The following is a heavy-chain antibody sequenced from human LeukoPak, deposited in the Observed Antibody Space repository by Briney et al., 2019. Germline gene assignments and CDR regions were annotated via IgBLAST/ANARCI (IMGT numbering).Heavy chain of an antibody. CDR2: INPSGGST. V-gene: IGHV1-46*01. CDR1: GYTFTSYY. Sequence: ASVKVSCKASGYTFTSYYMHWVRQAPGQGLEWMGIINPSGGSTSYAQKFQGRVTMTRDMSTSTVYMELSSLRSEDTAVYYCARDGHYYGSGSYYVKDYWGQGTLVTVSS. D-gene: IGHD3-10*01. J-gene: IGHJ4*02. CDR3: ARDGHYYGSGSYYVKDY.